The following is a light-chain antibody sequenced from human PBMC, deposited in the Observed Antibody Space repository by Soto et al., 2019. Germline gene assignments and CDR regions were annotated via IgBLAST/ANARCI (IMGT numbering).Light chain of an antibody. CDR2: GAS. CDR1: QSVSSN. CDR3: QQYGGSPSIT. J-gene: IGKJ5*01. Sequence: EIVMTQSPATLSVSPGERATLSCRASQSVSSNLAWYQQKPGQAPRLLIYGASTRATGIPARFSGSGSGTEFTLTISSLQSEDSAVYYCQQYGGSPSITFGQGTRLEIK. V-gene: IGKV3-15*01.